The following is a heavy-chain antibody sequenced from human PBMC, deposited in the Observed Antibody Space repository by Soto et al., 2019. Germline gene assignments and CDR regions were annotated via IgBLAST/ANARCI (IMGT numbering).Heavy chain of an antibody. CDR3: ARDPAP. V-gene: IGHV4-39*07. J-gene: IGHJ5*02. CDR1: GGSVSTSSDF. Sequence: PSETLSLTCTVSGGSVSTSSDFWDWLRQPPGKGLEWIGSISYSGSTYYNPSLKSRVTISKDTSKNQFSLKLSSVTVADTAVYYCARDPAPWGQGALVTAPQ. CDR2: ISYSGST.